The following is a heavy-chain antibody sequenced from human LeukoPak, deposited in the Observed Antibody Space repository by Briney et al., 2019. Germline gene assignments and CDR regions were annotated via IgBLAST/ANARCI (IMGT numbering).Heavy chain of an antibody. CDR1: GFTFSSCA. CDR3: ANSVEYYYDSSGYLPRWFDP. V-gene: IGHV3-23*01. D-gene: IGHD3-22*01. CDR2: ISGSGGST. Sequence: QPGASLRLSCAASGFTFSSCAMSWVRQAPGKGLEWVSAISGSGGSTYYADSVKGRFTISRDNSKNTLYLQMNSLRAEDTAVYYCANSVEYYYDSSGYLPRWFDPWGQGTLVTVSS. J-gene: IGHJ5*02.